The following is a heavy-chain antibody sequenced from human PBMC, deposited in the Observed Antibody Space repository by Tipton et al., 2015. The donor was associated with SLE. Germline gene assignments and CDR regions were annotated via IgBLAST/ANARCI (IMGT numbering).Heavy chain of an antibody. J-gene: IGHJ3*02. V-gene: IGHV4-34*01. CDR3: ARGIGAFDI. CDR1: GGSFRGYY. Sequence: TLSLTCAVYGGSFRGYYWSWIRQPPGKGLEWIGEINHSGSTNYNPSFKSRVIISVDTSKNQFSLKLSSVTAADTAVYYCARGIGAFDIWGQGTMVTVSS. CDR2: INHSGST.